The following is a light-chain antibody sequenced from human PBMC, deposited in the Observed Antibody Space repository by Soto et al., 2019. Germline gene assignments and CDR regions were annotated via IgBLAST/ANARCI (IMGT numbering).Light chain of an antibody. CDR3: MQALQTPRT. J-gene: IGKJ4*01. CDR1: QSLLLSNGYNY. Sequence: DIVMTQSPLSLPVTPGEPASISCRSSQSLLLSNGYNYLDWYLQKPGQSPQLLIYLGSNRASGVPDRFSGSGSGTDFTLKISRVEAEDVGVYYCMQALQTPRTFGGGTTVEIK. CDR2: LGS. V-gene: IGKV2-28*01.